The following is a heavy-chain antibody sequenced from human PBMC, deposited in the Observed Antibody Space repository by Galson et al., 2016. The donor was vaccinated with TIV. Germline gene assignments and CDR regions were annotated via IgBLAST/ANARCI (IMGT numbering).Heavy chain of an antibody. CDR3: ASSRPELRYFDWQRPQYFDY. CDR1: GYSSTSFW. D-gene: IGHD3-9*01. Sequence: QSGAEVKKPGESLKISCKASGYSSTSFWIGWVRQMPGKGLEWMGVIYPGDSYTTYSPSFQGQVTISADKSSNTAYLQWSSLMASDTAMYFCASSRPELRYFDWQRPQYFDYWGQGSLVTVSS. V-gene: IGHV5-51*01. J-gene: IGHJ4*02. CDR2: IYPGDSYT.